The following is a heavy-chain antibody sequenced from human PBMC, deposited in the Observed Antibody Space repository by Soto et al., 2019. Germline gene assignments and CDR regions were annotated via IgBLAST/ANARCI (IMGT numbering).Heavy chain of an antibody. Sequence: ASVKVSCKASGYPFTIYDINWVRQATGQGPEWMGWMNPNRGNTCYAQMFQGQVPMTVNTSISTAYVELSSLRSEGTAVDYCARGKYSSGWLPNLPYDYYYGMDVWGQGTTVTVSS. CDR3: ARGKYSSGWLPNLPYDYYYGMDV. CDR2: MNPNRGNT. D-gene: IGHD6-19*01. V-gene: IGHV1-8*01. CDR1: GYPFTIYD. J-gene: IGHJ6*02.